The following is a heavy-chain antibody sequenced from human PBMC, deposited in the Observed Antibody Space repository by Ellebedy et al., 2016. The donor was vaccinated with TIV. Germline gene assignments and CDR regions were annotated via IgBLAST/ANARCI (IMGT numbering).Heavy chain of an antibody. CDR2: IFYSGST. CDR3: ARATRLGAPVNAYPMDV. V-gene: IGHV4-39*07. J-gene: IGHJ6*02. CDR1: GGPISSSSYY. D-gene: IGHD1-26*01. Sequence: MPSETLSLTCTVSGGPISSSSYYWAWIRQPPGKGLVWIGNIFYSGSTYYNRSLKSRVTMTVDTSNNQFSLTLSSVTAADTAVYYCARATRLGAPVNAYPMDVWGQGTTVTVSS.